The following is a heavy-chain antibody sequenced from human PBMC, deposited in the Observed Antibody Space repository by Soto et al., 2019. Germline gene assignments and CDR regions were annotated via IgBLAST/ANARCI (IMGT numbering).Heavy chain of an antibody. CDR3: ATYYDILSGPMGPLND. Sequence: QVQLQESGPGVVKPSQTLSLTCAVSGASLARGGFYWIWIRQYPGKGLEWIGDIYYSWSTRYNPSLKSRITTSVDTSKNQFSLELSSVTAADTALYYCATYYDILSGPMGPLNDWGQGILVTVSS. CDR1: GASLARGGFY. V-gene: IGHV4-31*11. D-gene: IGHD3-9*01. J-gene: IGHJ4*02. CDR2: IYYSWST.